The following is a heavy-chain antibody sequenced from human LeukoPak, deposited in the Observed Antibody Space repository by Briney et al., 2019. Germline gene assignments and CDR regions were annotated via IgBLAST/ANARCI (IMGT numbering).Heavy chain of an antibody. D-gene: IGHD4-17*01. V-gene: IGHV4-34*01. CDR1: GGSFSGYY. CDR2: INHSGST. J-gene: IGHJ6*03. Sequence: SETLSLTCAVYGGSFSGYYWSWIRQPPGKRLEWIGEINHSGSTNYNPSLKSRVTISVDTSKNQFSPKLSSVTAADTAVYYCARWAKTTASDYYYMDVWGKGTTVTVSS. CDR3: ARWAKTTASDYYYMDV.